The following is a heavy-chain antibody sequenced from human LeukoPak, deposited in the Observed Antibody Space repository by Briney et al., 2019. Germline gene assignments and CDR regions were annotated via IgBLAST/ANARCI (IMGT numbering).Heavy chain of an antibody. D-gene: IGHD3-9*01. V-gene: IGHV3-7*01. CDR2: IKQDGSEK. J-gene: IGHJ4*02. CDR3: KQKTAYDILTGYSYGYCY. CDR1: GFTFSSYW. Sequence: PGGSLRLSCAASGFTFSSYWMSWVRQAPGKGLEWVANIKQDGSEKYYVDSVKGRFNISRDNAKNSLYLQMNSLRAEDTAVFFFKQKTAYDILTGYSYGYCYWGQGTLVTVSS.